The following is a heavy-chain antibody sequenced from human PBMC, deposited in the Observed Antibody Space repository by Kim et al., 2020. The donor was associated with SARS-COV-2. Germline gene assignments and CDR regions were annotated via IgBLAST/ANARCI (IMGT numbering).Heavy chain of an antibody. CDR3: ARLDSVSENYFWFDT. J-gene: IGHJ5*02. V-gene: IGHV4-4*02. CDR1: DGSISSKW. D-gene: IGHD3-10*01. CDR2: IFHSGST. Sequence: SETLSLTCAVSDGSISSKWLNWVRQPPGKGLEWIGEIFHSGSTNYNPSPKSRVTMSVDKPKNQFSLKLSSVTAADTAVYYCARLDSVSENYFWFDTWGQG.